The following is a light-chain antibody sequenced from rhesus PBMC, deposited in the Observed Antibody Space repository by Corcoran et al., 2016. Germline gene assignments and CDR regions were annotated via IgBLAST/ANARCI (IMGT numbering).Light chain of an antibody. Sequence: IQMTQSPSSLSASIGDTVSFSVRASQDISSWLAWYQQKPGKAPNILIYKASSLQSGVPSRFSGSGSGTDFTLTISSLQSEDFGTYYCQQYTNRPFTFGPGPKLDIK. CDR3: QQYTNRPFT. J-gene: IGKJ3*01. CDR2: KAS. CDR1: QDISSW. V-gene: IGKV1-22*01.